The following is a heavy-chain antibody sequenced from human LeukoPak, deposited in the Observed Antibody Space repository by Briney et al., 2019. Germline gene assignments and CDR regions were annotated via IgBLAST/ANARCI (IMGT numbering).Heavy chain of an antibody. Sequence: ASVKVSCKACGYTFTGYYMHWVRQAPGQGLEWMGRINPNSGGTNYAQMFQGRVTMTRDTSISTAYMELSRLRSDDTAVYYCARAPARVAAAGTGGVDYWGQGTLVTVSS. J-gene: IGHJ4*02. CDR2: INPNSGGT. CDR3: ARAPARVAAAGTGGVDY. V-gene: IGHV1-2*06. D-gene: IGHD6-13*01. CDR1: GYTFTGYY.